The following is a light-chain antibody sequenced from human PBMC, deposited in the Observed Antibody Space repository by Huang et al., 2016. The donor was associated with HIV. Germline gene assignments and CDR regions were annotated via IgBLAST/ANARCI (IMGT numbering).Light chain of an antibody. V-gene: IGKV3-20*01. CDR3: HHYGGSSYT. J-gene: IGKJ2*01. CDR1: QSVSSNY. Sequence: EIVLTQSPDTLSLSPGEVSTLPCRASQSVSSNYLAWYQQKPGQAPRFLTYAASSRATGIPDRFSGSGSGTDFILTISRLEPEDFALYYCHHYGGSSYTFGQGTKLEIK. CDR2: AAS.